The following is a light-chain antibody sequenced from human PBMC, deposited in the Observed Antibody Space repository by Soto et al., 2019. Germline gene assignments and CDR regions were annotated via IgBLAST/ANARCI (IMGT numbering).Light chain of an antibody. CDR1: QGIRND. CDR2: AAS. J-gene: IGKJ1*01. Sequence: AIQMTQSPSSLSASVGDRVTITCRASQGIRNDLGWYQQKPGKAPKLLIYAASSLQSGVPSRFSGSGSGTDFTLTISRLGPEDIAVYYCQQYDGPPWTFGQGTKVDIK. CDR3: QQYDGPPWT. V-gene: IGKV1-6*01.